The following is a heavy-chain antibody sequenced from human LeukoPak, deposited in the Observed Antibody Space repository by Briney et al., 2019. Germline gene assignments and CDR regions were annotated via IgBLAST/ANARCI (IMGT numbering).Heavy chain of an antibody. Sequence: PSETLSLTCAVYGGSFSGYYWSWLRQPPGKGLEWVGEINRSGSTNYSPSLKRRVTISVDTSKNKYHLKLSSVTAADPAVYYCARVLRGSGIHADYWGPGTLVTGSS. J-gene: IGHJ4*01. CDR3: ARVLRGSGIHADY. CDR2: INRSGST. D-gene: IGHD3-10*01. V-gene: IGHV4-34*01. CDR1: GGSFSGYY.